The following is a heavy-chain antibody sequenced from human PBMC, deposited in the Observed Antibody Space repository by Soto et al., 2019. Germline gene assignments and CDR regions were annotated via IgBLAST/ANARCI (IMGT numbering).Heavy chain of an antibody. J-gene: IGHJ4*02. CDR3: AAGYDYYGSGSPLY. CDR2: IDHSGST. V-gene: IGHV4-4*02. Sequence: QVQLQESGPGLVKPSGTLSLTCAVSSGSISSSNWWSWVRQPPGKGLEWIGEIDHSGSTNYNPSLKSRVTISVDKSKNQFSLKLSSVTAADTAVYYCAAGYDYYGSGSPLYWGQGTLVTVSS. D-gene: IGHD3-10*01. CDR1: SGSISSSNW.